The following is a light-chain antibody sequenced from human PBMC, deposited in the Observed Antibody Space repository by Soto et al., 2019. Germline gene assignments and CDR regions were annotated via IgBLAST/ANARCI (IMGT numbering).Light chain of an antibody. CDR1: SSDVGAYNY. Sequence: QSALTQPASVSGSPGQSITISCTGTSSDVGAYNYVSWFQQHPGKAPKLMIYEVSNRPSGVSNRFYGSKSGNTASLTISGRQAEDEADYCCNSYTSTTNLVFGGGTKLTVL. CDR3: NSYTSTTNLV. CDR2: EVS. V-gene: IGLV2-14*01. J-gene: IGLJ2*01.